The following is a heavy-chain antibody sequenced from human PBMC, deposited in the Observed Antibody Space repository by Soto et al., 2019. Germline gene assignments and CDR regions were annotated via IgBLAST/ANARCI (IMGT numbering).Heavy chain of an antibody. CDR1: GYSFSTYW. CDR2: IYPGDSET. Sequence: PGESLKISCKGSGYSFSTYWIAWVRQRSGKGLEWMGTIYPGDSETRYSPSFQGQVTIAADKSTNTAYLQWSSLKASDTAIYYCARQIYDSDTGPNFQYYFDSWGQGTPVTVSS. CDR3: ARQIYDSDTGPNFQYYFDS. J-gene: IGHJ4*02. V-gene: IGHV5-51*01. D-gene: IGHD3-22*01.